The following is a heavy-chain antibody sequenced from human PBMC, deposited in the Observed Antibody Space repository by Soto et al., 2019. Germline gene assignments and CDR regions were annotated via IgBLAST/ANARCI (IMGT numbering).Heavy chain of an antibody. CDR1: GFSLSTNGVG. CDR3: AHRDTGSYFDY. D-gene: IGHD1-26*01. CDR2: IYWDDDK. Sequence: SGPTLVNPTQTLTLTCTFSGFSLSTNGVGVGWIRQPPGKALEGLALIYWDDDKRYSSSLKTRLTITKDTSKNQVVLTMTNMDPVDTATYYSAHRDTGSYFDYWGQGTMVTVSS. J-gene: IGHJ4*02. V-gene: IGHV2-5*02.